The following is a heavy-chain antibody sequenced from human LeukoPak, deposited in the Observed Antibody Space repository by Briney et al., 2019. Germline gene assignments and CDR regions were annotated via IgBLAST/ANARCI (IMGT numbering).Heavy chain of an antibody. CDR3: ARSSGPYHLLPFDN. J-gene: IGHJ3*02. V-gene: IGHV4-61*01. D-gene: IGHD2-2*01. CDR2: TFYGGST. CDR1: GYSISSSYC. Sequence: SETLSLTCAVSGYSISSSYCWSWIRQAPGKGLEWVGYTFYGGSTNYNPSLKSRVTISVDTSKNQFSLNLGSVTAADTAVYYCARSSGPYHLLPFDNWGQGTMVTVSS.